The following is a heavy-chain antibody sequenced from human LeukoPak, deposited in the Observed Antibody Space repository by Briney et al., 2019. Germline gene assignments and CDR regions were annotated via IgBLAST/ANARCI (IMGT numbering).Heavy chain of an antibody. Sequence: ASVKVPCKASGYTFTGYYMHWVRQAPGQGLEWMGWINPNSGGTNYAQKFQGRVTMTRDTSISTAYMELSRLRSDDTAVYYCARWFSDSSSAGGYWGQGTLVTVSS. J-gene: IGHJ4*02. D-gene: IGHD6-13*01. V-gene: IGHV1-2*02. CDR2: INPNSGGT. CDR3: ARWFSDSSSAGGY. CDR1: GYTFTGYY.